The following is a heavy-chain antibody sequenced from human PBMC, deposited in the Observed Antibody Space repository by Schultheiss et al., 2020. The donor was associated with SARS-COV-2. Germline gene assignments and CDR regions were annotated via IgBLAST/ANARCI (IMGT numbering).Heavy chain of an antibody. J-gene: IGHJ4*02. Sequence: GGSLRLSCAASGFSLSSYWMHWVRQDPGKGLVWVSRISSDGSTTTYADSVKGRFTISRDNAKTSVYLQMNSLRAEDTAVYYCARDISAWGIYYDSSGYSPNFDYWGQGTLVTVSS. D-gene: IGHD3-22*01. V-gene: IGHV3-74*01. CDR2: ISSDGSTT. CDR1: GFSLSSYW. CDR3: ARDISAWGIYYDSSGYSPNFDY.